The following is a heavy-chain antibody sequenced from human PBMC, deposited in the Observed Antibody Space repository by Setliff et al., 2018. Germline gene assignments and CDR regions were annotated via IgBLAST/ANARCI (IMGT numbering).Heavy chain of an antibody. CDR1: GGSMGSYY. V-gene: IGHV4-4*07. D-gene: IGHD3-22*01. CDR2: VYTTGST. CDR3: ARESRYYYDNLGTLDY. J-gene: IGHJ4*02. Sequence: SETLSLTCTVSGGSMGSYYWTWIRQSAGKGLEWIGRVYTTGSTAFNPSLNSRVTMSLDKSKNQFSLKLSSVTAADTAVYYCARESRYYYDNLGTLDYWGQGTLVPSP.